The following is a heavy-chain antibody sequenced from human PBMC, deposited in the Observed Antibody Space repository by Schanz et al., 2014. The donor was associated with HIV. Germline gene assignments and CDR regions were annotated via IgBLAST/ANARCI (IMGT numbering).Heavy chain of an antibody. CDR1: GFTFRSND. CDR2: ISGTDGSR. V-gene: IGHV3-23*04. D-gene: IGHD3-16*01. CDR3: LKDDYVRGTTYAMDV. Sequence: EVQLVESGGAWVQAGGSLRLSCAASGFTFRSNDMSWVRQAPGKGLEWVSGISGTDGSRSYADSVKGRFTISRDNSRNTLYLQMNSLRAEDTAVYYCLKDDYVRGTTYAMDVWGQGTTVTVSS. J-gene: IGHJ6*02.